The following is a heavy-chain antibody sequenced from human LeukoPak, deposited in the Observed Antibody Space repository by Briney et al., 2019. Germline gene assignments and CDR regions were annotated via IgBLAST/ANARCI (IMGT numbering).Heavy chain of an antibody. CDR2: ISYDGSNK. Sequence: GGSLRLSCAASGFTFSSYAMHWVRQAPGKGLEWVAVISYDGSNKYYADSVKGRFTISRDNSKNTLYLQMNSLRAEDTAVYYCARGHDFWSGYSDFDYWGQGTLVTVSS. CDR1: GFTFSSYA. V-gene: IGHV3-30-3*01. D-gene: IGHD3-3*01. J-gene: IGHJ4*02. CDR3: ARGHDFWSGYSDFDY.